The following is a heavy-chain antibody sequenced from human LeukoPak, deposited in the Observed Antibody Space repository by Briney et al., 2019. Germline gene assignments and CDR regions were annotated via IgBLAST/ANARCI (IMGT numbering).Heavy chain of an antibody. V-gene: IGHV3-48*01. Sequence: PGGSLRLSCAASGFTFSSYSMNWVRQAPGKGLEWVSYISSSSSTIYYADSVKGRFTISRDNAKNSLYLQVNSLRAEDTAVYYCASRTLGGDSYYYYYYMDVWGKGTTVTVSS. J-gene: IGHJ6*03. CDR1: GFTFSSYS. CDR2: ISSSSSTI. D-gene: IGHD2-21*02. CDR3: ASRTLGGDSYYYYYYMDV.